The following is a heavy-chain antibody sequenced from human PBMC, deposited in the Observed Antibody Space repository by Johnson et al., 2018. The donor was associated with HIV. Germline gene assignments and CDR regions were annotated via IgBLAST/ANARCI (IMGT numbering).Heavy chain of an antibody. J-gene: IGHJ3*02. CDR1: GFTFSSYW. Sequence: VQLVESGGGLVQPGGSLRLSCAASGFTFSSYWMSWVRQAPGQGLEWVANIKQDGSEKYYVDSVKGRFTISRDNAKNSLYLQMNSLRAEDTAVYYCASTLTGDFGAFDIWGQGTMVTVSS. V-gene: IGHV3-7*05. CDR2: IKQDGSEK. CDR3: ASTLTGDFGAFDI. D-gene: IGHD7-27*01.